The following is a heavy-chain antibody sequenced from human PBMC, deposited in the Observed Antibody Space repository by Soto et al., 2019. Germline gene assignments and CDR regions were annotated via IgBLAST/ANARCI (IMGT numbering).Heavy chain of an antibody. CDR1: GYSLNELC. D-gene: IGHD3-10*01. J-gene: IGHJ1*01. CDR3: ATDLGVALAPLSILYFQQ. V-gene: IGHV1-24*01. Sequence: ASVKVSCKVSGYSLNELCMHWVRQPPGKGLEWIGGFDPEEGKMIYAQNFQGRVTMTEDTSTDTAYMELNSLTSEDTAIYYCATDLGVALAPLSILYFQQWGQGTVVTVSS. CDR2: FDPEEGKM.